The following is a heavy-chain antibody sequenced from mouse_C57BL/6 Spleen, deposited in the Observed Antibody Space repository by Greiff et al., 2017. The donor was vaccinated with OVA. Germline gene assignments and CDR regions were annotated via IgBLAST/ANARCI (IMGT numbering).Heavy chain of an antibody. CDR3: ARRSYDYDGFAY. D-gene: IGHD2-4*01. CDR2: IYPGDGDT. Sequence: VKLQQSGAELVKPGASVKISCKASGYAFSSYWMNWVKQRPGKGLEWIGQIYPGDGDTNYNGKFKGKATLTADKSSSTAYMQLSSLTSEDSAVYFCARRSYDYDGFAYWGQGTLVTVSA. J-gene: IGHJ3*01. CDR1: GYAFSSYW. V-gene: IGHV1-80*01.